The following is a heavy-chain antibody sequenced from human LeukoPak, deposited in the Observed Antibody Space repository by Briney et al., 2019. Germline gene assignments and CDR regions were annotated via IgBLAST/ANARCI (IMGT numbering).Heavy chain of an antibody. J-gene: IGHJ6*03. CDR2: IGTSTSYI. CDR3: ARDAKYDILTGYYPHYMDV. Sequence: GGSLRLSCAASGFTFSTYIMNWVRQTPGKGVEWVPSIGTSTSYIYYADSVKGRFTISRDNAKNSLYLQMNSLRAEDTAVYYCARDAKYDILTGYYPHYMDVWGKGTTVTVSS. CDR1: GFTFSTYI. D-gene: IGHD3-9*01. V-gene: IGHV3-21*01.